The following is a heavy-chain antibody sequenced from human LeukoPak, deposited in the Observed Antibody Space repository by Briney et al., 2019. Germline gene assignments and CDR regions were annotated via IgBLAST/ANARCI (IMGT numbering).Heavy chain of an antibody. D-gene: IGHD3-22*01. CDR1: GFTVSSSY. Sequence: GGSLRLSCAASGFTVSSSYMSWVRQAPGKGLEWVSLIYSADNTHYADPVKGRFSISRDNSKNTLYLQMNSLRAEDTAVYYCARDTLGAYDSNGYYHGYWGQGTLVTVSS. CDR3: ARDTLGAYDSNGYYHGY. V-gene: IGHV3-53*01. CDR2: IYSADNT. J-gene: IGHJ4*02.